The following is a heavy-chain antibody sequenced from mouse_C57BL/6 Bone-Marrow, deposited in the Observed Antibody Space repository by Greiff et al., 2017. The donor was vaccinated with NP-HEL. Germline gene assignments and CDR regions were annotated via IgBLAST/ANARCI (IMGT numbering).Heavy chain of an antibody. CDR3: ARGSNYWDYYAMDY. D-gene: IGHD2-5*01. Sequence: VQLQQPGAELVKPGASVKLSCKASGYTFTSYWMHWVKQRPGQGLEWIGMIHPNSGSTNYNEKFKSKATLTVDKPSSTAYMQLSSLTSEDSAVYYCARGSNYWDYYAMDYWGQGTSVTVSS. CDR1: GYTFTSYW. CDR2: IHPNSGST. J-gene: IGHJ4*01. V-gene: IGHV1-64*01.